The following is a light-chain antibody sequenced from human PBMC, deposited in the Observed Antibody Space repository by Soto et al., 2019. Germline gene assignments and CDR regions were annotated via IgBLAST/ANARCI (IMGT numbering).Light chain of an antibody. V-gene: IGKV1-5*01. Sequence: DIQMTQSPSTLSASVGDRVTITCRASQSISSWLAWYQQKPGKAPKLLIYDASSLESGVPSRFSGSGSGTEFTLTISILQPDDFATYYCQQYNSYRTFGQGTKLEIK. J-gene: IGKJ2*01. CDR2: DAS. CDR1: QSISSW. CDR3: QQYNSYRT.